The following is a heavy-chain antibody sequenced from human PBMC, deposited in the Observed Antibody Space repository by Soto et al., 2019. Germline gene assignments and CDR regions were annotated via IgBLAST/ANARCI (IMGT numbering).Heavy chain of an antibody. J-gene: IGHJ2*01. CDR3: ARFITGDYAYPARYFDL. Sequence: GGSLRLSCAASGFTFSSYAMHWVRQAPGKGLEWVAVISYDGSNKYYADSVKGRFTISRDNSKNTLYLQMNSLRAEDTAVYYCARFITGDYAYPARYFDLWGRGTLVTVSS. D-gene: IGHD4-17*01. CDR1: GFTFSSYA. V-gene: IGHV3-30-3*01. CDR2: ISYDGSNK.